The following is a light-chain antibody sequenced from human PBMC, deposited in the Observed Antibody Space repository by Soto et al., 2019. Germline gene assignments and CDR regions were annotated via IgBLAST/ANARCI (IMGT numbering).Light chain of an antibody. J-gene: IGKJ5*01. CDR2: GAS. Sequence: EIVLTQSPGTLSLSPGERATLSCRASQSVSSSYLAWYQQKPGQAPRLLIYGASSRATGIPDRFSGSGSGTDFTLTISRLEPEDFAVYYCQQYGSVITFGQGTRLAI. CDR1: QSVSSSY. CDR3: QQYGSVIT. V-gene: IGKV3-20*01.